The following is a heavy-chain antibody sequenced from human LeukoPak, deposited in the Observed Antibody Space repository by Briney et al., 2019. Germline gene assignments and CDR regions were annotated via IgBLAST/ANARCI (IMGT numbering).Heavy chain of an antibody. D-gene: IGHD2-15*01. Sequence: SETLSLTCTVSGGSISSYYWSWIRQPPGKGLEWIGYIYYSGSTNYNPSLKSRVTISVDTSKNQFSLKLSSVTAADTAVYYCARDKRYCSGGSCYENWFDPWGQGTLVPVSS. CDR3: ARDKRYCSGGSCYENWFDP. CDR1: GGSISSYY. CDR2: IYYSGST. V-gene: IGHV4-59*01. J-gene: IGHJ5*02.